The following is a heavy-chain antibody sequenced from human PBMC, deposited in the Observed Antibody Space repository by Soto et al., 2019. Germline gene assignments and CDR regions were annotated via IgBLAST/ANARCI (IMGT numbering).Heavy chain of an antibody. J-gene: IGHJ6*03. V-gene: IGHV3-15*01. CDR3: TTLEWFVADYYYSYYMDV. Sequence: EVQLVESGGGLVKPGGSLRLSCAASGFTFSNAWMSWVRQAPGKGLEWVGRIQSKTDGGTTDYAAPVKGRFTISRDDSQNTLYLQMNSLKTEDTAVYYCTTLEWFVADYYYSYYMDVWGKGTTVTVSS. CDR2: IQSKTDGGTT. D-gene: IGHD3-3*01. CDR1: GFTFSNAW.